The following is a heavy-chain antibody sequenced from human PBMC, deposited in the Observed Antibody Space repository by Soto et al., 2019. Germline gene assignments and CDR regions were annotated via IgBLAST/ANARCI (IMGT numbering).Heavy chain of an antibody. J-gene: IGHJ5*02. CDR2: IWYDGSNK. CDR3: ARELSTVTTYNWFDP. CDR1: GFTFSSYG. D-gene: IGHD4-17*01. Sequence: GGSLRLSCAASGFTFSSYGMHWVRQAPGKGLEWVAVIWYDGSNKYYADSVKGRFTISRDNSKNTLYLQMNSLRAEDTAVYYCARELSTVTTYNWFDPWGQGTLVTVSS. V-gene: IGHV3-33*01.